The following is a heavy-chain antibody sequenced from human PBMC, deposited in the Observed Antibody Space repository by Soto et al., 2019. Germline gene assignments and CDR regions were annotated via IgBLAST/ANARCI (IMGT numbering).Heavy chain of an antibody. D-gene: IGHD5-12*01. CDR1: GGTFSSYA. CDR2: IVPIVDTS. J-gene: IGHJ4*02. Sequence: QVQLVQSGAELRQPASSVKVSCKTSGGTFSSYAISWVRQAPGQGLEWMGGIVPIVDTSTYAQKFQGRVTINADESTSTVYMELSSLRSDDTAVYYCVRVVAIPGYPDNWGQGTLVNVSS. V-gene: IGHV1-69*12. CDR3: VRVVAIPGYPDN.